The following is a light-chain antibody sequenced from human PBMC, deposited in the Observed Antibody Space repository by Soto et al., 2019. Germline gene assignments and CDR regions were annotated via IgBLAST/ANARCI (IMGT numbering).Light chain of an antibody. Sequence: EIVLTQSPGTLSLSPGDRATLSCRASQSVRSNYLAWYQQKPGQAPRLLLYGASSKATSIPDKFSGSGSGTDFTPTISSLEPEDFAVYYCQQYDTSPPLTFGGGTKVEIK. CDR2: GAS. CDR1: QSVRSNY. V-gene: IGKV3-20*01. CDR3: QQYDTSPPLT. J-gene: IGKJ4*01.